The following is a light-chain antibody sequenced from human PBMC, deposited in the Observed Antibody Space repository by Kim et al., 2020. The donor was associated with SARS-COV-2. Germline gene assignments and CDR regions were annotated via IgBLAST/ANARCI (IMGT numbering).Light chain of an antibody. CDR2: AAS. CDR3: QQSYSTPLFT. J-gene: IGKJ3*01. Sequence: SVGDRVTITCRASQSISSYLNWYQQKPGKAPKLLIYAASSLQSGVPSRFSGSGSGTDFALTISSLQPEDFATYYCQQSYSTPLFTFGPGTKVDIK. V-gene: IGKV1-39*01. CDR1: QSISSY.